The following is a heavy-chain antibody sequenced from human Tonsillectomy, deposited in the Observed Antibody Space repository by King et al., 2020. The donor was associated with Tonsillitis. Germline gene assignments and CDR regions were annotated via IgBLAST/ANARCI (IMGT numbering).Heavy chain of an antibody. Sequence: VQLVESGGGLVQPGGSLRLSCAASGFTFSNYAMTWVRQAPGKGLECVSEISGSGRTTYYADSGKGRFTISRDNSKNTVWLQMNSLRAEDTAIYYCANFYDRRSYPPFFGNWGQGTLVTVSS. J-gene: IGHJ4*02. CDR2: ISGSGRTT. CDR1: GFTFSNYA. D-gene: IGHD2/OR15-2a*01. CDR3: ANFYDRRSYPPFFGN. V-gene: IGHV3-23*04.